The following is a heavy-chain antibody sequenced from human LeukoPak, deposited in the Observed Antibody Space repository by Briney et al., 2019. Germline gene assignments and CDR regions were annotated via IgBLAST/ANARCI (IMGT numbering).Heavy chain of an antibody. J-gene: IGHJ6*03. Sequence: SVKVSCRASGGTFSSYAISWVRQAPGQGLEWMGRIIPIFGTANYAQKFQGRVTITTDESTSTAYMELSSLSSEDTAVYYCAYCPHYYDSSGPPGPYLYMDVWGKGTTVTVSS. CDR2: IIPIFGTA. V-gene: IGHV1-69*05. D-gene: IGHD3-22*01. CDR1: GGTFSSYA. CDR3: AYCPHYYDSSGPPGPYLYMDV.